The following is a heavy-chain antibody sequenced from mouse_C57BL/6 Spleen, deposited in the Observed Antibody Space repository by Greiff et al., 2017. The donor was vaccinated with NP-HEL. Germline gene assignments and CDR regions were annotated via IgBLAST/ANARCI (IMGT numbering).Heavy chain of an antibody. CDR3: TRWLLRSYYFDY. Sequence: QVQLQQSGAELVRPGASVTLSCKASGYTFTDYEMHWVKQTPVHGLEWIGAIDPETGGTAYNQKFKGKAILTADKSSSTAYMELRSLTSEDSAVYYCTRWLLRSYYFDYWGQGTTLTVSS. D-gene: IGHD1-1*01. CDR1: GYTFTDYE. V-gene: IGHV1-15*01. CDR2: IDPETGGT. J-gene: IGHJ2*01.